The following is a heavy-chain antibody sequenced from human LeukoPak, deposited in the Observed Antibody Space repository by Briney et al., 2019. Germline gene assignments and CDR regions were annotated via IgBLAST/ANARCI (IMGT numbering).Heavy chain of an antibody. CDR1: GGSFSGYY. J-gene: IGHJ4*02. Sequence: SETLSLTCAVYGGSFSGYYWSWIRQPPGKGLEWIGEINHSGSTNYNPSLKSRVTISVDTSKNQFSLKLSSVTAADTAAYYCARGPKVPRITMIVVVPTGNFDYWGQGTLVTVSS. D-gene: IGHD3-22*01. CDR2: INHSGST. CDR3: ARGPKVPRITMIVVVPTGNFDY. V-gene: IGHV4-34*01.